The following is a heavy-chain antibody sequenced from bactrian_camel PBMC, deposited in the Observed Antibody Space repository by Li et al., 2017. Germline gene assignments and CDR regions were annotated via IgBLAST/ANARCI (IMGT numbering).Heavy chain of an antibody. CDR3: AARVCYYGTSIVFSSSSYTY. J-gene: IGHJ4*01. CDR2: IRRDDLT. D-gene: IGHD6*01. CDR1: GYTYSTNC. V-gene: IGHV3S53*01. Sequence: VQLVESGGGSVQAGGSLRLSCVVSGYTYSTNCMAWFRQAPGKEREGVAVIRRDDLTAYTDSVKGRFTVSKDNTKNTVYLQMNSLKPDDTGMYYCAARVCYYGTSIVFSSSSYTYWGQGTQVTVS.